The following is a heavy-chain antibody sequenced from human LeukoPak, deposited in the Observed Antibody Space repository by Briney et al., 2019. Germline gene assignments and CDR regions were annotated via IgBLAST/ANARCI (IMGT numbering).Heavy chain of an antibody. CDR1: GFTFSNYW. Sequence: PGGSLRLSCATSGFTFSNYWMSWVRQAPGKGLEWVANIYQDGSEEYYVDSVRGRFTISRDNAKNSLYLQMNSLRAEDTAVYYCARPYDSNRDHSGYGYWGRGTLVTVSS. CDR3: ARPYDSNRDHSGYGY. D-gene: IGHD5-12*01. CDR2: IYQDGSEE. J-gene: IGHJ4*02. V-gene: IGHV3-7*02.